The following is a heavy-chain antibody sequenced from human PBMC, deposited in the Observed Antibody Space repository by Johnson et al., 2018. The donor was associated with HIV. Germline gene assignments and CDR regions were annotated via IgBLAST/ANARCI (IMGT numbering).Heavy chain of an antibody. D-gene: IGHD3-22*01. CDR1: GFTLSDYY. CDR3: ARSDSSGYYPSHAFDI. J-gene: IGHJ3*02. V-gene: IGHV3-11*04. CDR2: ISSSGSTI. Sequence: QVQLVESGGGLVQPGGSLRLSCAASGFTLSDYYMSWIRQAPGKGLEWVSYISSSGSTIYYADSVKGRFTISRDNAKNSLYLQMNSLRAEDTAVYYCARSDSSGYYPSHAFDIWGQGTMVTVSS.